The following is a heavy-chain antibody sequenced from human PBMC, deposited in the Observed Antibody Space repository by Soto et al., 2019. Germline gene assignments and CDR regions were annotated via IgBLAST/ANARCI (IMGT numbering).Heavy chain of an antibody. CDR2: ISYDGSHQ. J-gene: IGHJ5*02. D-gene: IGHD2-8*01. CDR1: GFTFSNYG. CDR3: AKDPKCCTIGSHFLDNWFDP. V-gene: IGHV3-30*18. Sequence: GSLRLSCAASGFTFSNYGMHWVRQTSGKGLEWVAVISYDGSHQFHTGSVKGRFTISRDNSKNTLYLQMNSLKTEDTAMYYCAKDPKCCTIGSHFLDNWFDPWGQGTLVTV.